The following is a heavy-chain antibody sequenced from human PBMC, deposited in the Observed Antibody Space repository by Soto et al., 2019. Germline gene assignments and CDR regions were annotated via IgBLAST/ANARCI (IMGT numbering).Heavy chain of an antibody. J-gene: IGHJ5*01. CDR3: EREEKNGFDS. CDR1: GYTFTGYY. V-gene: IGHV1-2*02. CDR2: INPNNGDT. Sequence: ASVKVSCKASGYTFTGYYMHWVRQAPGQGLEWMGWINPNNGDTKYAQRFQGRITVTRDTSSNTIYMELRRLTSDDTAVYYCEREEKNGFDSWGQGTLVTVSS.